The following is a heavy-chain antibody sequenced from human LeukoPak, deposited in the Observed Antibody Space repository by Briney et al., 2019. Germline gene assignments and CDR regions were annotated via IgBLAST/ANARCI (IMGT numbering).Heavy chain of an antibody. CDR1: GYTFSDYY. J-gene: IGHJ4*02. V-gene: IGHV1-8*02. Sequence: ASVKVSCKASGYTFSDYYMHWVRQAPGQGLEWMGWMNPNSGNTGYAQKFQGRVTMTRNTSISTAYMELSSLRSEDTAVYYCATAVGATDYWGQGTLVTVSS. CDR2: MNPNSGNT. D-gene: IGHD1-26*01. CDR3: ATAVGATDY.